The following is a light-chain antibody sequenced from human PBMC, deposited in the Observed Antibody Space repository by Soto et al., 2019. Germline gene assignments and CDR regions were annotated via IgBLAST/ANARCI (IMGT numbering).Light chain of an antibody. CDR2: AAS. Sequence: AIQMTQFPSSLSASVGDRVTITCRASQGIRNDLGWYQQKPGKAPKLLISAASTLQSGVPSRFSGSGFGTDFTLTISSLQPEDFATYYCLQDYDYPLTFGGGTNVEIK. CDR3: LQDYDYPLT. V-gene: IGKV1-6*01. J-gene: IGKJ4*01. CDR1: QGIRND.